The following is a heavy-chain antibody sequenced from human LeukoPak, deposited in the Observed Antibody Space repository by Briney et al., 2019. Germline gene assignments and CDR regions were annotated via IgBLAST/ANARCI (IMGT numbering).Heavy chain of an antibody. CDR1: GISLSNYS. Sequence: GGSLRLSCVVSGISLSNYSMSWVRQAPGKGLEWVSYISEKGGSTAYADSVKGRFTISRDNSLNTLYLQMSSLRAEDTAVYFCAKRGIVIRGILVIGYHQEAYHYDYWGQGVLVTASS. D-gene: IGHD3-10*01. CDR2: ISEKGGST. J-gene: IGHJ4*02. V-gene: IGHV3-23*01. CDR3: AKRGIVIRGILVIGYHQEAYHYDY.